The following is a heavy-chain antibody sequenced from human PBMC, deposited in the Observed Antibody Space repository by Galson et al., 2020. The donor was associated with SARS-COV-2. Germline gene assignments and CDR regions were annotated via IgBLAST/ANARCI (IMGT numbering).Heavy chain of an antibody. V-gene: IGHV1-69*13. CDR1: GGTFSSYA. CDR2: IIPIFGTA. Sequence: SVKVSCKASGGTFSSYAISWVRQAPGQGLEWMGGIIPIFGTANYAQKFQGRVTITADESTSTAYMELSSLGSEDTALYYCARLHQGGDDRGYYDDMDVWGKGTTVTVSS. D-gene: IGHD3-22*01. CDR3: ARLHQGGDDRGYYDDMDV. J-gene: IGHJ6*03.